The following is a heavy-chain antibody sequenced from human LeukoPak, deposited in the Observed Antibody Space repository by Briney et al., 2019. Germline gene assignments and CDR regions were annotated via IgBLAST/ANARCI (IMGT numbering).Heavy chain of an antibody. D-gene: IGHD3-3*01. CDR2: IYSGGST. V-gene: IGHV3-66*02. CDR3: ASRLRFPPFDY. CDR1: GFTVSSNY. J-gene: IGHJ4*02. Sequence: GGSLRLSCAASGFTVSSNYMSWVRQAPGKGLEWVSVIYSGGSTYYADSVKGRFTISRDNSKNTLYLQMNSLRAEDTAVYYCASRLRFPPFDYWGQGILVTVSS.